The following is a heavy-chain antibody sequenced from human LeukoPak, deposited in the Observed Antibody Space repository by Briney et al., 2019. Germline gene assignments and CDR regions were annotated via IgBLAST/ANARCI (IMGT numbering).Heavy chain of an antibody. Sequence: GGSLRLSCAASGFTFSSYSMNWVRQAPGKGLEWVSSISSSSSYIYYADSVKGRFTISRDNAKNSLYLQMNSLRAEDTAVYYCARSGTVTTDLDDYWGQGTLVTASS. CDR3: ARSGTVTTDLDDY. CDR1: GFTFSSYS. D-gene: IGHD4-17*01. V-gene: IGHV3-21*01. J-gene: IGHJ4*02. CDR2: ISSSSSYI.